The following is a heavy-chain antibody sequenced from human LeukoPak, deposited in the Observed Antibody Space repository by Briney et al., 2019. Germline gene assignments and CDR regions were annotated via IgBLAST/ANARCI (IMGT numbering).Heavy chain of an antibody. D-gene: IGHD1-1*01. J-gene: IGHJ3*02. CDR1: GYTFTDYY. Sequence: ASVKVSCKASGYTFTDYYMHWVRQAPGQGLEWMGWINPHSGGTDHAQKFQGRVTMTRDTSISTAYMELSRLRSDDTAVYYCARVNWNDTADAFDIWGQGTMVTVSS. CDR3: ARVNWNDTADAFDI. CDR2: INPHSGGT. V-gene: IGHV1-2*02.